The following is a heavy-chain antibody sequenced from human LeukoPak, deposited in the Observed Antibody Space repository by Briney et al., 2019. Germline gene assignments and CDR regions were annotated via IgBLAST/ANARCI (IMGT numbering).Heavy chain of an antibody. CDR1: GGSISSSSYY. D-gene: IGHD6-13*01. CDR2: IYHSGST. CDR3: ARGGGGATGEQQLVRGAFDI. J-gene: IGHJ3*02. Sequence: SETLSLTCTVSGGSISSSSYYWGWIRQPPGKGLEWIGSIYHSGSTNYNPSLKSRVTISVDTSKNQFSLKLSSVTAADTAVYYWARGGGGATGEQQLVRGAFDIWGQGTMVTVSS. V-gene: IGHV4-39*07.